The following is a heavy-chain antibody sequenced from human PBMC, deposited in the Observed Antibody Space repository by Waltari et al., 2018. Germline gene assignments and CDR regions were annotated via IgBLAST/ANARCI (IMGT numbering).Heavy chain of an antibody. D-gene: IGHD2-2*01. J-gene: IGHJ4*02. CDR1: GYSISSGYY. CDR2: IYHSGRH. Sequence: QVQLQESGPGLVKPSETLSLTCAVSGYSISSGYYWGWIRQPPGKGLEWIGSIYHSGRHYYSPSLKSRVTISVDTSKNQFSLKLSSVTAADTAVYYCARIKFRYCSSTSCYLGYFDYWGQGTLVTVSS. V-gene: IGHV4-38-2*01. CDR3: ARIKFRYCSSTSCYLGYFDY.